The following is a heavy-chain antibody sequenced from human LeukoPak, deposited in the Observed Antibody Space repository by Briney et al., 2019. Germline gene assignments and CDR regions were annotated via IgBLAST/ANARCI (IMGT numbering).Heavy chain of an antibody. CDR2: INPRGGST. D-gene: IGHD3-22*01. CDR1: GYTFTSHF. Sequence: ASVKVSCKASGYTFTSHFMHWVRQAPGQGLEWMGIINPRGGSTSYTQKFQGRVTMTRDTSTSTVYMELSSLRSEDTAVYYCARVKSYYYDTSDKDAFDIWGEGTMVTVSS. J-gene: IGHJ3*02. CDR3: ARVKSYYYDTSDKDAFDI. V-gene: IGHV1-46*01.